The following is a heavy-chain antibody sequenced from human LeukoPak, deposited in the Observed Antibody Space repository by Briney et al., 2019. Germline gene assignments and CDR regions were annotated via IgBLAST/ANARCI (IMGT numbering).Heavy chain of an antibody. CDR3: ARDLQTGLAFDA. D-gene: IGHD7-27*01. CDR1: GFSFSSGT. Sequence: GGSLRLSCAAAGFSFSSGTMNWVRQAPGKALEWVSSLSGSGRLIWYAASVKGRFTISRDNAANALFLQMNSLRVEDTAVYYCARDLQTGLAFDAWGQGTVVAVSS. V-gene: IGHV3-21*06. J-gene: IGHJ3*01. CDR2: LSGSGRLI.